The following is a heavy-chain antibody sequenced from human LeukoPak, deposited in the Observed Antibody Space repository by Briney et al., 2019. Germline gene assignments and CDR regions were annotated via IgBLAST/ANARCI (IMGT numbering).Heavy chain of an antibody. D-gene: IGHD3-3*01. J-gene: IGHJ4*02. V-gene: IGHV3-21*01. CDR1: GFIFSSYS. Sequence: GGSLRLSCAASGFIFSSYSMNWVRQAPAKGMEWVSSISSSSSYIYYADSVKGRFTISRDNAKNSLYLQMNSLRAEDTAVYYCARGLLEWSVAYWGQGTLVTVSS. CDR2: ISSSSSYI. CDR3: ARGLLEWSVAY.